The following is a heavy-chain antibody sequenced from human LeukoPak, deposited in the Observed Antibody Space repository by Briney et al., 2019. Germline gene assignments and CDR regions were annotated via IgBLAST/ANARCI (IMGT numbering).Heavy chain of an antibody. CDR3: ARSRSGYSYDHAAFEI. Sequence: SETLSLTCTVSGGSISSYYWSWIRQSPGKGLEWIAYIYYRGSTTYNPSLRSRVTISVDTSRNQFSLKLSSVTAADTSVYYCARSRSGYSYDHAAFEIWGQGTLVTVSS. CDR1: GGSISSYY. CDR2: IYYRGST. D-gene: IGHD5-18*01. V-gene: IGHV4-59*01. J-gene: IGHJ3*02.